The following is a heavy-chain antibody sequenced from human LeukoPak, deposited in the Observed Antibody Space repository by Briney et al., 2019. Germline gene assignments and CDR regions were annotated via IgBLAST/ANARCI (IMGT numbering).Heavy chain of an antibody. CDR2: INPNSGGT. D-gene: IGHD3-22*01. Sequence: ASVKVFCKASGYTFTGYYMHWVRQAPGQGLEWMGWINPNSGGTNYAQKFQGRVTMTRDTSISTAYMELSRLRSDDTAVYYCARDLGFYYDSSGYEAADVLYYFDYWGQGTLVTVSS. CDR3: ARDLGFYYDSSGYEAADVLYYFDY. CDR1: GYTFTGYY. V-gene: IGHV1-2*02. J-gene: IGHJ4*02.